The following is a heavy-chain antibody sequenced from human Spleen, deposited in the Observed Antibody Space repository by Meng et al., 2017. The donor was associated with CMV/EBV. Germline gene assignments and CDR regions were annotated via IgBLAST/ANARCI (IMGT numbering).Heavy chain of an antibody. CDR3: ARVIATNRFDY. D-gene: IGHD6-13*01. Sequence: SGASVSSNSVAWNWIRQSPSRGLEWLGRTYYRSKWYNDYAVSVQGRITINPDTSKNQFSLQLNSVTPEDTAVYYCARVIATNRFDYWGQGTLVTVSS. V-gene: IGHV6-1*01. CDR1: GASVSSNSVA. J-gene: IGHJ4*02. CDR2: TYYRSKWYN.